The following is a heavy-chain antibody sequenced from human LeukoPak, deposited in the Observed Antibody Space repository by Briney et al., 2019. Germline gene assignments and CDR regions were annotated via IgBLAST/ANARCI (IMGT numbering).Heavy chain of an antibody. D-gene: IGHD6-13*01. CDR1: GYTFTSYS. Sequence: ASVKVSCKASGYTFTSYSISWVRQAPGQGLEWMGWISAYNGNTNYAQKLQGRVTMTTDTSTSTAYMELRSLRSDDTAVYYCASSSWYQRWFDPWGQGTLVTVSS. CDR2: ISAYNGNT. J-gene: IGHJ5*02. V-gene: IGHV1-18*01. CDR3: ASSSWYQRWFDP.